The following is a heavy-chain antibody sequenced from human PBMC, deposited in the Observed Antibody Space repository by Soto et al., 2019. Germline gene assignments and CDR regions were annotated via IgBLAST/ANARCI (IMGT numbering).Heavy chain of an antibody. D-gene: IGHD1-1*01. CDR2: ISAYNGNT. J-gene: IGHJ6*02. V-gene: IGHV1-18*01. CDR1: GYTFTIYG. Sequence: ASVKVSCKASGYTFTIYGISWVRQAPGQGLEWMGWISAYNGNTNYAQKLQGRVTMTTDTSTSTAYMELRSLRSDDTAVYYCASRRTKDYYYYYGMDVWGQGTTVTVSS. CDR3: ASRRTKDYYYYYGMDV.